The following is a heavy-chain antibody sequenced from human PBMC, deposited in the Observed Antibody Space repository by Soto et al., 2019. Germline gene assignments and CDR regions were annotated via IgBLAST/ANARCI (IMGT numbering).Heavy chain of an antibody. D-gene: IGHD3-16*02. V-gene: IGHV3-73*01. J-gene: IGHJ3*02. Sequence: EVQLVESGGGLVQPGGSLKLSCAASGFIFSGSAMHWVRQASGKGLEWVGRIRSKLHSYATVYAASVKGRFTISRDDSKNTAYLQLTRLKTEGTDGYYCTSHLGELSCSCAFHIWGHWTMVPVSS. CDR1: GFIFSGSA. CDR3: TSHLGELSCSCAFHI. CDR2: IRSKLHSYAT.